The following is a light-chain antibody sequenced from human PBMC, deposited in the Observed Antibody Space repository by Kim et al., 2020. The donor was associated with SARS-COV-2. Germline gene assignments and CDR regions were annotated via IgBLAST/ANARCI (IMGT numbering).Light chain of an antibody. CDR2: STS. J-gene: IGKJ4*01. V-gene: IGKV1-12*01. CDR1: GNSCCW. CDR3: QQLNGFPLT. Sequence: ASVGDRVTFTCRASGNSCCWLAWYQQQPGKAPSLLIYSTSTLHSGVPSRFSGSGSGTDFTLTVSSLQPEDSAVYYCQQLNGFPLTFGGGTKVDIK.